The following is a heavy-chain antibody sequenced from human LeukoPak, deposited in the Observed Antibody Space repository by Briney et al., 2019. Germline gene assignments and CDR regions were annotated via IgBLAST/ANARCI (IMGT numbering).Heavy chain of an antibody. CDR3: ASHLLQDSSGYPPYYFDY. V-gene: IGHV4-39*01. D-gene: IGHD3-22*01. CDR2: IYYSGST. Sequence: SETLSLTCTVSGGSISSSSYCWGWIRQPPGKGLEWIGSIYYSGSTYYNPSLKSRVTISVDTFKNQFSLKLSSVTAADTAVYYCASHLLQDSSGYPPYYFDYWGQGTLVTVSS. J-gene: IGHJ4*02. CDR1: GGSISSSSYC.